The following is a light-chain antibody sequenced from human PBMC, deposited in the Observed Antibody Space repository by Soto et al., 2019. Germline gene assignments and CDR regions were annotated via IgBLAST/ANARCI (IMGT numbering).Light chain of an antibody. V-gene: IGKV3-15*01. CDR1: QSIGSN. J-gene: IGKJ5*01. CDR2: ASS. CDR3: QQYYSYLT. Sequence: EIVMTQSPATLSVSPGERATLSCRASQSIGSNLAWYQQKPGQAPRLVIYASSIRASDFPARFSGSGSGTDFTLTISCLQSEDFATYYCQQYYSYLTFGQGTRLEI.